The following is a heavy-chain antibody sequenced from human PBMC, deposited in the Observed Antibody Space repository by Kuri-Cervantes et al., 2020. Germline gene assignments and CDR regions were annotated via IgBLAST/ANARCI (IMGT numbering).Heavy chain of an antibody. J-gene: IGHJ4*02. Sequence: GSLRLSCTVSGGSISSGGYYWSWIRQPPGKGLEWIGEINHSGSTNYNPSLKSRVTISVDTSKNQFSLKLSSVTAADTAVYYCARGGNGYGFGELDYWGQGTLVTVSS. CDR3: ARGGNGYGFGELDY. CDR2: INHSGST. CDR1: GGSISSGGYY. V-gene: IGHV4-39*07. D-gene: IGHD3-10*01.